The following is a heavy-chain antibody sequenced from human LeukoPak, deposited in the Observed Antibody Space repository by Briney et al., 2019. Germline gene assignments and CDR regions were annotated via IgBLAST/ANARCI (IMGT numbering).Heavy chain of an antibody. V-gene: IGHV1-69*05. J-gene: IGHJ4*02. Sequence: ASVKVSCKASGGTFSSYAISWVRQAPGQGLEWMGGIIPIFGTANYAQKFQGRVTITTDESTSTAYMELSSLRSEDTAVYYCAREGAYYDDSSGYATYYFDYWGQGTLVTVSS. CDR1: GGTFSSYA. CDR3: AREGAYYDDSSGYATYYFDY. CDR2: IIPIFGTA. D-gene: IGHD3-22*01.